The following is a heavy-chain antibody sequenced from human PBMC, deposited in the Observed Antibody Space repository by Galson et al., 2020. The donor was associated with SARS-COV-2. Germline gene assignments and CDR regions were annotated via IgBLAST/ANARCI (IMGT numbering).Heavy chain of an antibody. CDR1: GFTFSSYA. D-gene: IGHD6-13*01. CDR2: ISGSGDTT. J-gene: IGHJ6*02. Sequence: GESLKISCAASGFTFSSYAMNWVRQAPGEGLEWVSAISGSGDTTHYAGSVKGRFTISRDNSKNTLYMQMNSVRAEHTAVYYCAKRLYSSSQSETRGMDVWGQGATVTVSS. V-gene: IGHV3-23*01. CDR3: AKRLYSSSQSETRGMDV.